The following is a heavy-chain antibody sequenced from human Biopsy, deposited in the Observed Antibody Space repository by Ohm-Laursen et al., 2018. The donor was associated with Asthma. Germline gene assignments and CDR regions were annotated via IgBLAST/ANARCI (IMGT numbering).Heavy chain of an antibody. CDR2: INPNSGAT. Sequence: ATVKISCKTSGYTFISYAIHWVRQAPGQGLEWMGRINPNSGATNYAQKFQGRVTMTRDTSISTAYMEVSRLRSDDTAVYYSASGQKSPGDRWFDPWGQGTLVTVSS. CDR3: ASGQKSPGDRWFDP. J-gene: IGHJ5*02. CDR1: GYTFISYA. D-gene: IGHD7-27*01. V-gene: IGHV1-2*06.